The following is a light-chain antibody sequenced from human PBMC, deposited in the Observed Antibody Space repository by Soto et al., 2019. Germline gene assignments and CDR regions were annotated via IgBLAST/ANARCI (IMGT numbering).Light chain of an antibody. CDR2: GAS. J-gene: IGKJ5*01. Sequence: EIVLTQSPGTLSLYPGERATLSCRASQSVSSSYLAWYQQKPGQAPRLLIYGASSRATGIPDRFSGSGSGTDFTLTISRLEPEDFAVYYCQQYGSSLFITFGQGTR. V-gene: IGKV3-20*01. CDR1: QSVSSSY. CDR3: QQYGSSLFIT.